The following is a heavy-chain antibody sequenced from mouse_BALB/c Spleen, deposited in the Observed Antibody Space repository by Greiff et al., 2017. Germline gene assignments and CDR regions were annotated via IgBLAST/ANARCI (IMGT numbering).Heavy chain of an antibody. Sequence: EVKVVESGGGLVKPGGSLKLSCAASGFTFSDYYMYWVRQTPEKRLEWVATISDGGSYTYYPDSVKGRFTISRDNAKNNLYLQMSSLKSEDTAMYYCARDGTITTAYWGQGTLVTVSA. V-gene: IGHV5-4*02. CDR2: ISDGGSYT. J-gene: IGHJ3*01. D-gene: IGHD2-4*01. CDR3: ARDGTITTAY. CDR1: GFTFSDYY.